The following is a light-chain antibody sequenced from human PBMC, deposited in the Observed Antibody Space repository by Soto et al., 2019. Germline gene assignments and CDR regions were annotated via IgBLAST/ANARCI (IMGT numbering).Light chain of an antibody. V-gene: IGKV3-15*01. CDR2: GAS. CDR3: QQYNNWPPYT. CDR1: QSVSTN. Sequence: EIVMTQSPAALSVSPGERATLSSRASQSVSTNLAWHQQRPGQAPRLLIYGASTRATGIPARFSGSGSGTEFTLTISSLESEDFAVYYCQQYNNWPPYTFGQGTKVDIK. J-gene: IGKJ2*01.